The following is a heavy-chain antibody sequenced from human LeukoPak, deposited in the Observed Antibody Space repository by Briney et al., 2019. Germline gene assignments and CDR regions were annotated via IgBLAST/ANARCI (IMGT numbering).Heavy chain of an antibody. D-gene: IGHD6-19*01. CDR2: INHSGST. Sequence: PSETLSLTCAVYGGSFSGYYWSWIRQPPGKGLEWIGEINHSGSTNYNPSLKSRVTISVDTSKNQFSLKLSSVTAADTAVYYCARSLGRVPGYSSGDYWGQGTLVTASS. V-gene: IGHV4-34*01. CDR1: GGSFSGYY. CDR3: ARSLGRVPGYSSGDY. J-gene: IGHJ4*02.